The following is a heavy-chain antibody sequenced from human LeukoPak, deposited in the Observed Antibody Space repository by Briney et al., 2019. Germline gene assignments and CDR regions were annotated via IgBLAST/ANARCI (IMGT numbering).Heavy chain of an antibody. CDR3: ARQFGAARNWFDP. D-gene: IGHD3-16*01. CDR2: IYYSGST. Sequence: SETLSLTCTVSGDSISSYYWSWVRQPPGKGLEWIGYIYYSGSTNYNPSLKSRVTISVDTSKKQLSLKLSSVTAADTAVYYCARQFGAARNWFDPWGQGTLVTVSS. V-gene: IGHV4-59*08. CDR1: GDSISSYY. J-gene: IGHJ5*02.